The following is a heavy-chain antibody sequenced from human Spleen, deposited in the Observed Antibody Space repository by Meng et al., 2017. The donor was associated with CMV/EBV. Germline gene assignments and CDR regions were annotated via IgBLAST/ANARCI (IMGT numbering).Heavy chain of an antibody. CDR1: GLTFSDSA. CDR2: IRSESNKYAA. CDR3: TRGGSRGAWPQFDY. Sequence: SGLTFSDSALHWVRQTSGKGLEWIGRIRSESNKYAAMYAASVKGRFTLSRDDSKNMAYLEMTSLKVADTAMYYCTRGGSRGAWPQFDYWGRGTLVTVSS. D-gene: IGHD3-10*01. V-gene: IGHV3-73*01. J-gene: IGHJ4*02.